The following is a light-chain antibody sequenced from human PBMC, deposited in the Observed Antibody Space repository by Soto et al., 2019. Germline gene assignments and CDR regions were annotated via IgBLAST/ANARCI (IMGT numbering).Light chain of an antibody. Sequence: QSVLTQPASVSGSPGQSITISCTGTSSDVGGYNYVSWYQQHPGKAPKLMIYEVSDRPSGVSNRFSGSKSGNTASLTISGLQPEDEGDYYCSSYAGSSTLVVFGTGTKLTVL. CDR2: EVS. CDR1: SSDVGGYNY. V-gene: IGLV2-14*01. J-gene: IGLJ1*01. CDR3: SSYAGSSTLVV.